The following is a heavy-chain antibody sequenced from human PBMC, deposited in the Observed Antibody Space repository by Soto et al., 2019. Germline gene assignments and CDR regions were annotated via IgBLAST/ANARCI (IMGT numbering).Heavy chain of an antibody. V-gene: IGHV4-39*01. CDR2: IYYSGST. Sequence: QLQLQESGPGLVKPSETLSLTCTVSGGSISSSSYYWVWIRQPPGKGLEWIGSIYYSGSTYYNPSLKSRVTISVDTSKNQFSLNLSSVTAADTAVYYCARRGSGSYSDYWGQGTLVTVSS. J-gene: IGHJ4*02. CDR1: GGSISSSSYY. CDR3: ARRGSGSYSDY. D-gene: IGHD3-10*01.